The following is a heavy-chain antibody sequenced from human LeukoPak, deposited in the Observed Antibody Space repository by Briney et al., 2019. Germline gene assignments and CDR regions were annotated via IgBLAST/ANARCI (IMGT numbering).Heavy chain of an antibody. CDR1: GFTFSDYD. D-gene: IGHD3-22*01. CDR3: QRYSSGYYYFDY. Sequence: GGSLRLSCAASGFTFSDYDIHWVRQAPGKGLEWVASIQYDGSEKYYGDSVKGRFTISRDNSNNTLYLQMDSLRTEDTAVYFCQRYSSGYYYFDYWGQGTLVTVSS. J-gene: IGHJ4*02. CDR2: IQYDGSEK. V-gene: IGHV3-30*02.